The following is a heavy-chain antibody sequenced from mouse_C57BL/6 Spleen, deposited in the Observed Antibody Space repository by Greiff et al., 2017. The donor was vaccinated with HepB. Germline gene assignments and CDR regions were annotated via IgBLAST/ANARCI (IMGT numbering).Heavy chain of an antibody. CDR2: INPSSGYT. Sequence: VQGVESGAELAKPGASVKLSCKASGYTFTSYWMHWVKQRPGQGLEWIGYINPSSGYTKYNQKFKDKATLTADKSSSTAYMQLSSLTYEDSAVYYCARGSSHNYFDYWGQGTTLTVSS. CDR1: GYTFTSYW. D-gene: IGHD1-1*01. V-gene: IGHV1-7*01. J-gene: IGHJ2*01. CDR3: ARGSSHNYFDY.